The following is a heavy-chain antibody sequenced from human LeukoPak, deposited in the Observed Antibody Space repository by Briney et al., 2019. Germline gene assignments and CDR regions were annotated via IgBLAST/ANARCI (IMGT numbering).Heavy chain of an antibody. Sequence: GGSLRLSCAVSGFTVSNNYMSWVRQAPGKGLEWVSAIYSGGSTYYADSVKGRFTISRDNSKNTLYLQMNSLRAEDTAVYYCARDLSVAGDYGSDYYYYGMDVWGQGTTVTVSS. CDR3: ARDLSVAGDYGSDYYYYGMDV. D-gene: IGHD6-19*01. CDR2: IYSGGST. V-gene: IGHV3-53*05. CDR1: GFTVSNNY. J-gene: IGHJ6*02.